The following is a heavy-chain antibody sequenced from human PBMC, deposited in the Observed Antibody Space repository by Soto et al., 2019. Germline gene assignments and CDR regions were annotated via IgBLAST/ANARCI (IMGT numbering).Heavy chain of an antibody. D-gene: IGHD2-2*01. CDR2: IIPIFGTA. Sequence: RASVKVSCKASGGTFSSYAISWVRQAPGQGLEWMGGIIPIFGTANYAQKFQGRVTITADESTSTAYMELSSLRSEDTAVYYCASPSYCSSTSCQFDYWGQGTLVTVSS. J-gene: IGHJ4*02. V-gene: IGHV1-69*13. CDR1: GGTFSSYA. CDR3: ASPSYCSSTSCQFDY.